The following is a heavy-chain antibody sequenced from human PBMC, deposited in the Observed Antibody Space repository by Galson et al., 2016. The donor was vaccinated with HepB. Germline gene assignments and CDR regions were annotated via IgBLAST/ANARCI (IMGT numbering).Heavy chain of an antibody. D-gene: IGHD3-10*01. CDR3: ARASGIRGIKGAMDV. CDR1: GLTFSSYW. V-gene: IGHV3-7*03. Sequence: SLRLSCAASGLTFSSYWMSWVRQAPGKGLEWVANIKQDGSEKYYVDSVKGRFTISRDNPKNTLYLEMNSLRAEDVAVYYCARASGIRGIKGAMDVWGQGTTVSVSS. CDR2: IKQDGSEK. J-gene: IGHJ6*02.